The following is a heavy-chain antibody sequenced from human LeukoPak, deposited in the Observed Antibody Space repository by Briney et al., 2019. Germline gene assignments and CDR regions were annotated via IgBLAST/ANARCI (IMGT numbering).Heavy chain of an antibody. CDR3: ATRYCSGGRCDY. CDR2: IKSKTDGGTT. J-gene: IGHJ4*02. D-gene: IGHD2-15*01. Sequence: GGSLRLSCAASGFTFSNAWMNWVRQAPGKGLEWVGRIKSKTDGGTTDYAAPVKGRFTISRDDSKTTLYLQMNSLKTEDTAVYYCATRYCSGGRCDYWGQGTLVTVSS. CDR1: GFTFSNAW. V-gene: IGHV3-15*01.